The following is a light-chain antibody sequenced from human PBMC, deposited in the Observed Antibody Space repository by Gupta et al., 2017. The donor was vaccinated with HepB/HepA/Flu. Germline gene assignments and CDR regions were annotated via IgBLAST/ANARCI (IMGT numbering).Light chain of an antibody. CDR1: QSVSSY. CDR3: QQRNNWPPPFT. CDR2: DAS. V-gene: IGKV3-11*01. Sequence: EIVLTQSPATLSLSPGERATLSCRASQSVSSYLAWYQQKPGQAPRLLIYDASNRATGIPARFSGSGAGTDFNLTISSREPEDFEVYYCQQRNNWPPPFTFGHGTKVDIK. J-gene: IGKJ3*01.